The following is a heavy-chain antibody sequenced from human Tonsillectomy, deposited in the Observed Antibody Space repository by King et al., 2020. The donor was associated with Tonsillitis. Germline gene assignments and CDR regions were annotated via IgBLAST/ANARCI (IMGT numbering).Heavy chain of an antibody. Sequence: VQLVESGAEVKKPGASVKVSCKASGYTFTSYGISWVRQAPGQGLEWMGWISAYNGNTNYAQKLQGRVIMTTDTSTSTAYMELTSLRSDDTAVYYCARVQYYGSGSYYYYYGMDVWGQGTTVTVSS. D-gene: IGHD3-10*01. CDR3: ARVQYYGSGSYYYYYGMDV. CDR1: GYTFTSYG. V-gene: IGHV1-18*01. J-gene: IGHJ6*02. CDR2: ISAYNGNT.